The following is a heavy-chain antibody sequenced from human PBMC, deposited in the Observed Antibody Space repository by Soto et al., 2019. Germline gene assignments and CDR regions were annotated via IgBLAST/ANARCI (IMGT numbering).Heavy chain of an antibody. CDR1: GGSINYNSYH. V-gene: IGHV4-39*02. D-gene: IGHD2-2*01. J-gene: IGHJ4*02. Sequence: ASETLSLTCSVSGGSINYNSYHWGWIRQPPGQGLEWIGSIFYTGTTFYNPSLESRVTMSVDTSKNSFSLHLTSVTAADTAVYFCARLVVVSPVANVWGQGTLVTVPS. CDR2: IFYTGTT. CDR3: ARLVVVSPVANV.